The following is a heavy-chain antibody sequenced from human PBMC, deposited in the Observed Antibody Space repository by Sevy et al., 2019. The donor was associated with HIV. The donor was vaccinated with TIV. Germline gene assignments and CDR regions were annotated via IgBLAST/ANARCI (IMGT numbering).Heavy chain of an antibody. CDR3: TRNGGAFDNGFDP. J-gene: IGHJ5*02. CDR1: GFTFSSYD. V-gene: IGHV3-48*03. Sequence: GGSLRLSCTASGFTFSSYDMNWVRQAPGKGLEWVSKISSSGSSIYYADSVKGRFTITRDNAKNTPNLQMKIRRAEDTAVYYCTRNGGAFDNGFDPWGQGTLVTVSS. D-gene: IGHD3-9*01. CDR2: ISSSGSSI.